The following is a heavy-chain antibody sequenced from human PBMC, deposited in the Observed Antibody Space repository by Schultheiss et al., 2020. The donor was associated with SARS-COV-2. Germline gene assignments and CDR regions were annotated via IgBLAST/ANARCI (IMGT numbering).Heavy chain of an antibody. CDR3: ARAHPNYDFWSGVFSLTFDY. CDR1: GFTFSSYE. D-gene: IGHD3-3*01. V-gene: IGHV3-48*03. Sequence: GESLKISCAASGFTFSSYEMNWVRQAPGKGLEWVSYISSSGSTIYYADSVKGRFTISRDNSKNTLYLQMNSLRAEDTAVYYCARAHPNYDFWSGVFSLTFDYWGQGTLVTVSS. CDR2: ISSSGSTI. J-gene: IGHJ4*02.